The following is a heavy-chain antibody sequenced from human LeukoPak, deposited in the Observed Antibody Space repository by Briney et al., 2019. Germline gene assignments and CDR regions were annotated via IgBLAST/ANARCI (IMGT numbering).Heavy chain of an antibody. CDR1: GFTFDDYA. Sequence: GGSLRLSCAASGFTFDDYAMHWVRQAPGKGLEWVSGISWNSGSIGYADSVKGRFTISRDNAKNSLYLQMNSLRAEDTALYYCAKAVSYYYCGMDVWGQGTTVTVSS. V-gene: IGHV3-9*01. J-gene: IGHJ6*02. CDR2: ISWNSGSI. CDR3: AKAVSYYYCGMDV.